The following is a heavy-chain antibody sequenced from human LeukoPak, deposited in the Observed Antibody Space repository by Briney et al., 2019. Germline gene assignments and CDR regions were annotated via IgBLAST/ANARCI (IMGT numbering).Heavy chain of an antibody. D-gene: IGHD5-18*01. V-gene: IGHV3-43*01. CDR1: GFTFDDYT. CDR3: ARALGGYSYGLDY. Sequence: GGSLRLSCAASGFTFDDYTMHWVRQAPGKGLEWVSLISWDGSNTYYADSVKGRFTISRDNSKNSLYLQMNSLRAEDTAVYYCARALGGYSYGLDYWGQGTLVTVSS. J-gene: IGHJ4*02. CDR2: ISWDGSNT.